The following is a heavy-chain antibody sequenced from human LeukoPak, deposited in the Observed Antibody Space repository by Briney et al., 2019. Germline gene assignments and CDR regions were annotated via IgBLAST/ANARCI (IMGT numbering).Heavy chain of an antibody. CDR2: ISAYNGNT. CDR3: ARITSNWGSYYFDY. V-gene: IGHV1-18*01. Sequence: ASVKVSCKASGYTFTSYGISWVRQAPGQGLEWMGWISAYNGNTNYAQKLQGRVTMTTDTSTSTAYMELRSLRSDDTAVYYCARITSNWGSYYFDYWGQGTLVTVSS. J-gene: IGHJ4*02. CDR1: GYTFTSYG. D-gene: IGHD7-27*01.